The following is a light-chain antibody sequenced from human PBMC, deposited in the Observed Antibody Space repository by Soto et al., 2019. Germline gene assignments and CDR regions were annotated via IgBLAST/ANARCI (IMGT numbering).Light chain of an antibody. CDR2: KAS. J-gene: IGKJ4*01. Sequence: DIQMTQSPSTLSASVGDRVTITCRASQSISNSLAWYQQKPGKAPKPLIYKASNLESGVPSRFSGSGSGTEFTLTISSLQPDDFATYYCQQSSSSPLTFGGGTKVEIK. CDR3: QQSSSSPLT. CDR1: QSISNS. V-gene: IGKV1-5*03.